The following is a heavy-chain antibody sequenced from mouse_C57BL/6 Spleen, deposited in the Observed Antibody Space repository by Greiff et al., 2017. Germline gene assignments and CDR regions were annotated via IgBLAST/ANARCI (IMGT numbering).Heavy chain of an antibody. CDR3: ARGELITTVVDAMDY. J-gene: IGHJ4*01. D-gene: IGHD1-1*01. CDR1: GYTFTSYW. Sequence: VQLQQPGAVLVMPGASVMLSCKASGYTFTSYWMLWVKPRPGQGLAWIGELDPSDSYTNYNQKFKVKSTLTVDKSSSTAYMQLSSLTSEDSAVYYCARGELITTVVDAMDYWGQGTSVTVSS. CDR2: LDPSDSYT. V-gene: IGHV1-69*01.